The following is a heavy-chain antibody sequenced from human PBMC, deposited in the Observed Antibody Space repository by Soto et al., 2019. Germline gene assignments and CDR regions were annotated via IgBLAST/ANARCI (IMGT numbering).Heavy chain of an antibody. Sequence: PGGSLRLSCAASGFTFSSYGMHWVRQAPGKGLEWVAVIWYDGSNKYYADSVKGRFTISRDNSKNTLYLQMNSLRAEDTAVYYRARATNSDPLTYHDFWSAGGGYYYYGMDVWGQGTTVTVSS. J-gene: IGHJ6*02. V-gene: IGHV3-33*01. CDR2: IWYDGSNK. D-gene: IGHD3-3*01. CDR1: GFTFSSYG. CDR3: ARATNSDPLTYHDFWSAGGGYYYYGMDV.